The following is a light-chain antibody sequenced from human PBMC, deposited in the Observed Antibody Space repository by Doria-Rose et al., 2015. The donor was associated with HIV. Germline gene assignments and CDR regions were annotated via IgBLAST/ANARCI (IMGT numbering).Light chain of an antibody. J-gene: IGKJ1*01. V-gene: IGKV3-20*01. CDR1: QSFSSTY. CDR3: HQYGTSWT. CDR2: DGA. Sequence: EIVLTQSPGTLSLSPGERATLSCRASQSFSSTYLAWYQQTPGQAPGLLICDGATRATGIPDSFSASGSGTDFTLTINRLEPEDFALYYCHQYGTSWTFGQGTKVEI.